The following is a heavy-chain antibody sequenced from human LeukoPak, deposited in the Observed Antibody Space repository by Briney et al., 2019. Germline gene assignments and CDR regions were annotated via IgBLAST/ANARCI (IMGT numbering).Heavy chain of an antibody. CDR3: AREQLELRGWLDP. V-gene: IGHV1-69*13. Sequence: SVKVSCKASGGTFSSYAISWVRQAPGQGLEWMGGIIPIFGTANYAQKFQGRVTITADESTSTAYMELSSLRSEDTAVYYCAREQLELRGWLDPWGQGTLVTVSS. CDR2: IIPIFGTA. CDR1: GGTFSSYA. D-gene: IGHD1-7*01. J-gene: IGHJ5*02.